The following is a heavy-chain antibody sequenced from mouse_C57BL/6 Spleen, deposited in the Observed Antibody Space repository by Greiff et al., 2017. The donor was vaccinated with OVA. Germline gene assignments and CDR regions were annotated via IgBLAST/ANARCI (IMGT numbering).Heavy chain of an antibody. CDR1: GGGVTSYG. J-gene: IGHJ2*01. CDR2: IWSDGST. Sequence: EQMQKEGTGRGEKEKRRARKGTGGGGGVTSYGVHRCRQPPGKGLEWLVVIWSDGSTTYNSALKSRLSISKDNSKSQVFLKMNSLQTDDTAMYYCARHVYGNYFDYWGQGTTLTVSS. CDR3: ARHVYGNYFDY. D-gene: IGHD2-1*01. V-gene: IGHV2-6*03.